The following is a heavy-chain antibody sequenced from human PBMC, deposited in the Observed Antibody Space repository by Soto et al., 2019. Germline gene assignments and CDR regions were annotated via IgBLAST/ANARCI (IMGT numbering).Heavy chain of an antibody. CDR2: INHSGST. CDR1: GGSFSGYY. V-gene: IGHV4-34*01. Sequence: SETLSLTCAVYGGSFSGYYWSWIRQPPGKGLEWIGEINHSGSTNYNPSLKSRVTISVDTSKNQFSLKLSSVTAADTAVYYCARESEWELQDFDYWGQGTLVT. D-gene: IGHD1-26*01. J-gene: IGHJ4*02. CDR3: ARESEWELQDFDY.